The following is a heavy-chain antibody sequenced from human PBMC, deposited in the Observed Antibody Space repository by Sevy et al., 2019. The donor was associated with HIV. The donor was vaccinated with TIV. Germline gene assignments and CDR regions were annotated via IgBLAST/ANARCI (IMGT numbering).Heavy chain of an antibody. CDR2: ISYYGSNK. V-gene: IGHV3-30-3*01. Sequence: GGSLRLSCAASGFTFSSYAMHWVRQAPGKGLEWVAVISYYGSNKYYADSVKGRFTISRDNSKNKLYLQMNSLRAEDTAVYYCARALGQWLNKVDAFDIWGQGTMVTVSS. CDR1: GFTFSSYA. J-gene: IGHJ3*02. CDR3: ARALGQWLNKVDAFDI. D-gene: IGHD6-19*01.